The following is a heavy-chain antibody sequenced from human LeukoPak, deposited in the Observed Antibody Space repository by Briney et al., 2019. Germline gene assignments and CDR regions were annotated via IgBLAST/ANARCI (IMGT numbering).Heavy chain of an antibody. J-gene: IGHJ6*02. V-gene: IGHV4-34*01. CDR1: GGSFSGYY. CDR3: ARESPYYYYGMDV. Sequence: SETLSLTCAVYGGSFSGYYWSWIRQPPGRGLEWIGEINHSGSTNYNPSLKSRVTISVDTSKNQFSLKLSSVTAADTAVYYCARESPYYYYGMDVWGQGTTVTVSS. CDR2: INHSGST.